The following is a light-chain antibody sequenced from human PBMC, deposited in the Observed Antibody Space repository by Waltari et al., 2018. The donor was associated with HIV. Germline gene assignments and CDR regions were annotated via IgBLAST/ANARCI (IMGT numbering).Light chain of an antibody. CDR3: SSYTTSSTWV. J-gene: IGLJ3*02. CDR1: SSDIGAYNR. CDR2: EVT. Sequence: QSALTQPPSVSGSLGQSVTISCTRTSSDIGAYNRVSWYQQSPGTAPKLRIYEVTHRPSGVPVRFSGSKSGNTASLTISGLQADDEADYYCSSYTTSSTWVVGGGTKLTVL. V-gene: IGLV2-18*02.